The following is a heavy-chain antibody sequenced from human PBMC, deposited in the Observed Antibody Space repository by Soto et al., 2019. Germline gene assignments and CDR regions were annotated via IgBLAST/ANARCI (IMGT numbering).Heavy chain of an antibody. CDR1: GGSFSGYY. V-gene: IGHV4-34*01. CDR3: ARSRYYVSSGYRPLDAFDI. CDR2: INHSGST. J-gene: IGHJ3*02. D-gene: IGHD3-22*01. Sequence: QVHLQQWGAGLLKPSETLSLTCAVFGGSFSGYYWNWIRQPPGKGLEWIGEINHSGSTNYYWSLKIRVTISVDTPRNQFSRKLSSVTAADTAVYYCARSRYYVSSGYRPLDAFDIWGQGTMVTVSS.